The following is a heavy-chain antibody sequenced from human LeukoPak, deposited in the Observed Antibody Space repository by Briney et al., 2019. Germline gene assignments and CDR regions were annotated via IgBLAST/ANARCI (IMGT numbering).Heavy chain of an antibody. CDR2: IDYAGRT. J-gene: IGHJ4*02. D-gene: IGHD5-12*01. V-gene: IGHV4-39*01. CDR3: ARGGGYDSFDY. Sequence: PSETLSLTCTVSGGFVSSNAYDWAWIRQPPGKGLEWIGNIDYAGRTQYNPSLKSRVVMSVDTSKNQFSLKLSSVTAADTAVYYCARGGGYDSFDYWGQGTLVTVSS. CDR1: GGFVSSNAYD.